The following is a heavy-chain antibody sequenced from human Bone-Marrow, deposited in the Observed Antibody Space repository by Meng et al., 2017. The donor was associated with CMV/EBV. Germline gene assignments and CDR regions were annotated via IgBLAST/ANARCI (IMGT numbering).Heavy chain of an antibody. J-gene: IGHJ6*02. Sequence: ASVKASCKASGYIFTSYGISWVRQAPGQGLEWMGWISPYNGNTKYAQKFQGRVTMTTDTSTSTAYMELRSLRSDDTAVYYCARDRRFQFYGMDVWGQGTTVTVSS. V-gene: IGHV1-18*01. CDR3: ARDRRFQFYGMDV. CDR1: GYIFTSYG. CDR2: ISPYNGNT. D-gene: IGHD3-3*01.